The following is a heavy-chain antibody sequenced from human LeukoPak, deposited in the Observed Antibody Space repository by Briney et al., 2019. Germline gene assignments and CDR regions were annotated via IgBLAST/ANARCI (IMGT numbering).Heavy chain of an antibody. V-gene: IGHV5-51*01. Sequence: GESLKISCKGSGYSFTTYWIGWVRQMPGKGLEWMGIIYPDGSDTRYSPSFQGQVTISADKSISTAYLQWSSLKASDTAMYYCATGRYDILTGYQYYFDYWGQGTLVTVSS. J-gene: IGHJ4*02. CDR2: IYPDGSDT. CDR3: ATGRYDILTGYQYYFDY. D-gene: IGHD3-9*01. CDR1: GYSFTTYW.